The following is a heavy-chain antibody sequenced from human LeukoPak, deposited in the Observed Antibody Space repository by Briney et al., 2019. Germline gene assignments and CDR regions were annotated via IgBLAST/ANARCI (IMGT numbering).Heavy chain of an antibody. D-gene: IGHD2-2*01. V-gene: IGHV3-21*01. CDR3: ARGGYCSSTSCYGDSFWFDP. CDR2: ISSSSSYI. Sequence: GGSLRLSCAASGFTFSSYSMNWVRQAPGKGLEWVSSISSSSSYIYYADSVKGRFTISRDNAKNSLYLQMNSLRAEDTAVYYCARGGYCSSTSCYGDSFWFDPWGQGTLVTVSS. J-gene: IGHJ5*02. CDR1: GFTFSSYS.